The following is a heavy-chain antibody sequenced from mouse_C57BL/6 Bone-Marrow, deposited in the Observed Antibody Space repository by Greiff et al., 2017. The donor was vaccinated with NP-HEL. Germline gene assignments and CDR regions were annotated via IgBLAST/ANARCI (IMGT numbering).Heavy chain of an antibody. V-gene: IGHV5-15*01. Sequence: EVNLVESGGGLVQPGGSLKLSCAASGFTFSDYGMAWVRQAPRKGHEWVAFISNLAYSIYYADTVTGRFTISRENAKNTLYLEMSSLRSEDTAMYYCARQDYGSALAYWGQGTLVTVSA. CDR2: ISNLAYSI. CDR1: GFTFSDYG. D-gene: IGHD1-1*01. CDR3: ARQDYGSALAY. J-gene: IGHJ3*01.